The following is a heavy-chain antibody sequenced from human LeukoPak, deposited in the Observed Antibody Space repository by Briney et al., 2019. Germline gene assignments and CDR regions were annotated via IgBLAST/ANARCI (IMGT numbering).Heavy chain of an antibody. Sequence: SETLSLTCTVSGGSISSSSYYWGWIRQPPAKGLKWIGSIYYSGSTYYNPSLKSRVTISVDTSKSQFSLKLSSVTAADTAVYYCARDGVVVAALGGYNWFDPWGQGTLVTVSS. J-gene: IGHJ5*02. V-gene: IGHV4-39*07. CDR2: IYYSGST. D-gene: IGHD2-15*01. CDR1: GGSISSSSYY. CDR3: ARDGVVVAALGGYNWFDP.